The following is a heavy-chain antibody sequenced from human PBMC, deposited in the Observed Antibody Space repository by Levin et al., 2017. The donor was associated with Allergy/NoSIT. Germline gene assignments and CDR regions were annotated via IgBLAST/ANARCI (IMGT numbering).Heavy chain of an antibody. D-gene: IGHD1-14*01. J-gene: IGHJ5*02. CDR2: ISSSSTYI. V-gene: IGHV3-21*01. CDR1: GFTLSSYS. CDR3: ARFRRVGPEYWFDP. Sequence: KTGGSLRLSCAASGFTLSSYSMTWVRQAPGKGLEWVSSISSSSTYIYYADSVKGRFTISRDNAKNSLSLQMNSLRDEDTAVYYCARFRRVGPEYWFDPWGQGTLVTVSS.